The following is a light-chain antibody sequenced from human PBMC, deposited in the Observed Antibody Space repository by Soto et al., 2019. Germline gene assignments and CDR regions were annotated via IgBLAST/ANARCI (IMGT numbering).Light chain of an antibody. CDR1: QSLSNNY. CDR3: QQYGNSPPNT. CDR2: GAS. V-gene: IGKV3-20*01. Sequence: EIVLTQSPGTLSLSPGERATLSCRASQSLSNNYLAWYQHKPGQAPRLLIHGASSRATGIPDRFSGSGSGTDFTLTISRLEPEDFAVYYCQQYGNSPPNTFGQGTKLEIK. J-gene: IGKJ2*01.